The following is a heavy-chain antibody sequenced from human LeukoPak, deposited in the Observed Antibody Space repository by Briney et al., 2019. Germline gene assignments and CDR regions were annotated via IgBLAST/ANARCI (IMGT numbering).Heavy chain of an antibody. CDR1: GGTFSSYA. CDR3: ARDATVRGPYGGHHFYSYMDV. V-gene: IGHV1-69*13. J-gene: IGHJ6*03. CDR2: IIPIFDTA. Sequence: SVKVSCKTSGGTFSSYAISRVRQAPGQGLEWIGDIIPIFDTANYAQKFQGRVTVTADESATTSYMELSSLRSEDTAVYYCARDATVRGPYGGHHFYSYMDVWGKGTTVTISS. D-gene: IGHD3-10*01.